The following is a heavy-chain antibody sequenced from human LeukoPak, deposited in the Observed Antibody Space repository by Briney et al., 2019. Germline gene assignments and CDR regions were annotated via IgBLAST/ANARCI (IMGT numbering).Heavy chain of an antibody. CDR1: GLTVSSNY. CDR3: ASSLAVAGTGGWFDP. V-gene: IGHV3-53*01. Sequence: PGGSLGVSCAPSGLTVSSNYMSWVRQAPGKGLEWVSVIYSGGSTYYADSVKGRFTISRDNSKNTLYLQMNSLRAGDTAVYYCASSLAVAGTGGWFDPWGQGHLVTVSS. CDR2: IYSGGST. J-gene: IGHJ5*02. D-gene: IGHD6-13*01.